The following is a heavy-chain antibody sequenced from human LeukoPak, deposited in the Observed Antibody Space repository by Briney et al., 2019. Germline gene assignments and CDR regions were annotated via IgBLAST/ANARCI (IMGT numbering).Heavy chain of an antibody. CDR3: ARVGPRWGKYYDFWSANDAFDI. V-gene: IGHV3-7*01. CDR2: IKQDGSEK. Sequence: GGSLRLSCAASGFTFSSYWMSWVRQAPGKGLEWVANIKQDGSEKYYVDSVKGRFTISRDNAKNSLYLQMNSLRAEDTAVYYCARVGPRWGKYYDFWSANDAFDIWGQGTMVTVSS. J-gene: IGHJ3*02. CDR1: GFTFSSYW. D-gene: IGHD3-3*01.